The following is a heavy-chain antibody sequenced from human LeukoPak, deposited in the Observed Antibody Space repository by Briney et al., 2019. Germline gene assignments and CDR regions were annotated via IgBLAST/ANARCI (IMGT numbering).Heavy chain of an antibody. CDR2: INTSGST. J-gene: IGHJ5*02. CDR3: ARQKKTSAYYDFWSGYPDWFDP. V-gene: IGHV4-4*07. D-gene: IGHD3-3*01. Sequence: SETLSLTCTVSGGSISSYYWSWIRRPAGKGLEWIGRINTSGSTNYNPSLKSRVTMSVDTSKDQFSLKLSSVTAADTAVYYCARQKKTSAYYDFWSGYPDWFDPWGQGTLVTVSS. CDR1: GGSISSYY.